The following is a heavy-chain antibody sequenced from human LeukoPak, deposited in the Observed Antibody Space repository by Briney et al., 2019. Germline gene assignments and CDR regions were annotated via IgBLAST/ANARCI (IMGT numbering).Heavy chain of an antibody. D-gene: IGHD3-16*01. J-gene: IGHJ4*02. CDR2: INHTGST. Sequence: SETLSLTCAVSGGSITYHSWTWIRQSPGQGLEWIGEINHTGSTNYNPSLQSRVTMSVDTSKNQFSLKLSEVTAADTDVYFCTRWGSWPYDYWGQGTLVTVSS. V-gene: IGHV4-34*01. CDR3: TRWGSWPYDY. CDR1: GGSITYHS.